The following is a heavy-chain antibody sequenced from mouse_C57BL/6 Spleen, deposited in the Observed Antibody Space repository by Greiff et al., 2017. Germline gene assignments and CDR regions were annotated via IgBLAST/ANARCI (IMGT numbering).Heavy chain of an antibody. V-gene: IGHV8-8*01. J-gene: IGHJ2*01. CDR3: ARSVLLLPRKDYFDY. D-gene: IGHD1-1*01. Sequence: QVTLKESGPGILQPSQTLSLTCSFSGFSLSTFGMGVGWIRQPSGKGLEWLAHIWWDDDKYYNPALKSRLTISKDTSKNQVFLKIANVDTADTATYYCARSVLLLPRKDYFDYWGQGTTLTVSS. CDR2: IWWDDDK. CDR1: GFSLSTFGMG.